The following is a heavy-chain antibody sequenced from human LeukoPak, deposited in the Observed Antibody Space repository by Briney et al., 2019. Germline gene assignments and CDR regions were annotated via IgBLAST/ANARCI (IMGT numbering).Heavy chain of an antibody. D-gene: IGHD3-22*01. V-gene: IGHV3-23*01. J-gene: IGHJ1*01. CDR1: GFTFSSYA. CDR3: AKRTRYYDSSGYYPGEYFQH. Sequence: PGGSLRLSCAASGFTFSSYAMSWVRQAPGKGLEWVSAISGSGGSTYYADSVKGRFTISRDNSKNTLYLQMNSLRAEDTAVYYCAKRTRYYDSSGYYPGEYFQHWGQGTLVTVSS. CDR2: ISGSGGST.